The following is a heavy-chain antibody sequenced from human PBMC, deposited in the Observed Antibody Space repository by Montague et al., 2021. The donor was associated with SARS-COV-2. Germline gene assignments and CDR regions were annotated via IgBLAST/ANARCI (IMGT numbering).Heavy chain of an antibody. CDR2: ISNDGSNK. D-gene: IGHD3-9*01. Sequence: SLRLSCAASGFTFSSYAMHWVRQAPGKGLEWVAVISNDGSNKYYADSVKGRFTISRDNSKNTMYLQMNSLRAEDTAVYYCAREKKYYEILTGYYYRYFDLWGRGTLSLSPQ. CDR3: AREKKYYEILTGYYYRYFDL. CDR1: GFTFSSYA. V-gene: IGHV3-30-3*01. J-gene: IGHJ2*01.